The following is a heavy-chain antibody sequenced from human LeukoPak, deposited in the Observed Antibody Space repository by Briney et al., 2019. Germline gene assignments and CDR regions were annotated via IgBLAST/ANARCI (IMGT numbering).Heavy chain of an antibody. V-gene: IGHV4-59*08. CDR1: GGSISSYY. D-gene: IGHD3-10*01. Sequence: PSETLSLTCTVSGGSISSYYWSWIRQPPGKGLEWIGYIYYSGSTNYNPSLKSRVTISVDTSKNQFSLKLSSVTAADTAVYYCARRGSWWFGELLYAFDIWGQGTMVTVSS. J-gene: IGHJ3*02. CDR2: IYYSGST. CDR3: ARRGSWWFGELLYAFDI.